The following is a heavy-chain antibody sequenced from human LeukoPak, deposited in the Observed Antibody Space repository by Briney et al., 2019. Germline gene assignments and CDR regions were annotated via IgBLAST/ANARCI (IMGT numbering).Heavy chain of an antibody. CDR2: IKQDGSEK. V-gene: IGHV3-7*01. CDR1: GVTFSRYW. CDR3: ARLLVYNSGGEAFDH. D-gene: IGHD1-20*01. J-gene: IGHJ4*02. Sequence: PGGSLRLSCAASGVTFSRYWMSWVRQAPGKGLEWVANIKQDGSEKYYVDSVKGRFTISRDNAKNSLYLQMNSLRAADTAVYYCARLLVYNSGGEAFDHWGQGTLVTVSS.